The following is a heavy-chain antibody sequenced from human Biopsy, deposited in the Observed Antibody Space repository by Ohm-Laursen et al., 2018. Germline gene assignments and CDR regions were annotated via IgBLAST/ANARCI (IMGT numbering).Heavy chain of an antibody. D-gene: IGHD3-16*01. CDR2: MYYSGST. CDR1: GGSLNFYY. J-gene: IGHJ4*02. CDR3: VRGRSPATY. V-gene: IGHV4-59*01. Sequence: SETLSLTCTVSGGSLNFYYRSWIRQPPGKGLEWIGYMYYSGSTKYSPSLKNRVTVSFDTSRNQFSLKLTSMTPADTAVYYCVRGRSPATYWGQGALAIVSS.